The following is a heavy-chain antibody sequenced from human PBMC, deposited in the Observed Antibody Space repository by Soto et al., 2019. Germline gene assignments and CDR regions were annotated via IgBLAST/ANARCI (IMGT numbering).Heavy chain of an antibody. Sequence: QVHLVQSGVEVKTPGASVKVSCQASGYTFFTYDISWVRQAPGQGLEWMGWISTYSGDTKYAQKFQVRVTMTQDTSTTTATLELRSLRSDDTAVYYCARHHGPTTSENWFDPWGQGTLVTVSS. CDR3: ARHHGPTTSENWFDP. J-gene: IGHJ5*02. CDR2: ISTYSGDT. CDR1: GYTFFTYD. D-gene: IGHD5-12*01. V-gene: IGHV1-18*01.